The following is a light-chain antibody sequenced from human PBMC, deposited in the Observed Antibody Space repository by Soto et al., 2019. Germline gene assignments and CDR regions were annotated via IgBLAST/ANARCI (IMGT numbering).Light chain of an antibody. Sequence: SYELTQPPSVSVAPGQTARITCGGTNIGSKSVHWYQQKPGQAPVLVVYDDSDRPSGIPERFSGSNSGNTATLTISRVEAGDEADYYCQVWDSRSDHRGVFGGGTQLTVL. CDR2: DDS. V-gene: IGLV3-21*02. J-gene: IGLJ2*01. CDR3: QVWDSRSDHRGV. CDR1: NIGSKS.